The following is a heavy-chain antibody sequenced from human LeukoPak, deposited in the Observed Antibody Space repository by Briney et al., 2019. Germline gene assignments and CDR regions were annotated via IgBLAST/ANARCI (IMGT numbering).Heavy chain of an antibody. D-gene: IGHD3-9*01. CDR1: GYTFTGYY. Sequence: GASVKVSCKASGYTFTGYYIHWVRQAPGQGLEWMGWINPNSGGTDYAQKFQGRVTMTRDTSISTAYMELSRLSSDDSAVYYCARAQYFDWLSVYWGQGTLVTVPS. CDR3: ARAQYFDWLSVY. J-gene: IGHJ4*02. CDR2: INPNSGGT. V-gene: IGHV1-2*02.